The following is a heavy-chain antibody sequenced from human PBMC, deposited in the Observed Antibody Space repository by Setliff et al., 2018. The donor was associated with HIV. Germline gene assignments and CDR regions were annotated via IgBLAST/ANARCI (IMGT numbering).Heavy chain of an antibody. CDR2: INHRGST. CDR1: GGSFSDYY. J-gene: IGHJ4*02. V-gene: IGHV4-34*01. Sequence: SETLSLTCAVYGGSFSDYYWTWIRQSPGKGLEWIGEINHRGSTNYNPSLKSRVTVSVDTSKNEFSLKVISVTAADTALYYCARASPDIVGTLFDYWGQGALVTVSS. CDR3: ARASPDIVGTLFDY. D-gene: IGHD1-26*01.